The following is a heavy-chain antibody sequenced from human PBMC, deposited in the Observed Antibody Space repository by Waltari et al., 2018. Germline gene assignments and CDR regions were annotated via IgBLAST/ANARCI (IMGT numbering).Heavy chain of an antibody. V-gene: IGHV4-59*01. J-gene: IGHJ5*02. D-gene: IGHD6-6*01. CDR3: ARDFRGGIAARPSWFDP. CDR2: IYYSGST. CDR1: GGSISSYY. Sequence: QVQLQESGPGLVKPSETLSLTCTVSGGSISSYYWSWIRQPPGKGLEWIGYIYYSGSTNYSPSLRSRVTISVDTSENQFSLKLSSVTAADTAVYYCARDFRGGIAARPSWFDPWGQGTLVTVSS.